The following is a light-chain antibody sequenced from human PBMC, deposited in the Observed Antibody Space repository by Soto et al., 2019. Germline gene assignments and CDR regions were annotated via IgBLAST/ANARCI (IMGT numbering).Light chain of an antibody. Sequence: QSALTQPRSVSGSPGQSVTISCTGTRSDFGGYNYVSWYQHHPGKPPKLMIYDGSERPSGGPDRFSGSKSGNTPSLTISGHQVEDEADYYCCSDTGTFYVFGTGTKVAVL. CDR2: DGS. V-gene: IGLV2-11*01. J-gene: IGLJ1*01. CDR1: RSDFGGYNY. CDR3: CSDTGTFYV.